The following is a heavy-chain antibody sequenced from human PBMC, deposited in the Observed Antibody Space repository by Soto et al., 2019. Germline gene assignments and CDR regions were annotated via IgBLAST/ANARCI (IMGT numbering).Heavy chain of an antibody. CDR1: GYTFTSYG. CDR3: ARDVDYYDSSGYRLDL. D-gene: IGHD3-22*01. V-gene: IGHV1-18*01. CDR2: ISAYNGNT. Sequence: ASVKVSCKASGYTFTSYGISWVRQAPGQGLEWMGWISAYNGNTNYAQKLQGRVTMTTDTSTSTAYMELRSLRSDDTAVYYCARDVDYYDSSGYRLDLWGRGTLVTVSS. J-gene: IGHJ2*01.